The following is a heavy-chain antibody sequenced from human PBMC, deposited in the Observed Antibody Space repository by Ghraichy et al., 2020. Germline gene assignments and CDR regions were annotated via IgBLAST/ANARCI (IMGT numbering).Heavy chain of an antibody. J-gene: IGHJ6*02. D-gene: IGHD3-16*02. CDR2: INAGNGNT. Sequence: ASVKVSCKASGYTFTSYAMHWVRQAPGQRLEWMGWINAGNGNTKYSQKFQGRVTITRDTSASTAYMELSSLRSEDTAVYYCARGAYDYIWGSYRNYYYYGMDVWGQGTTVTVSS. CDR1: GYTFTSYA. V-gene: IGHV1-3*01. CDR3: ARGAYDYIWGSYRNYYYYGMDV.